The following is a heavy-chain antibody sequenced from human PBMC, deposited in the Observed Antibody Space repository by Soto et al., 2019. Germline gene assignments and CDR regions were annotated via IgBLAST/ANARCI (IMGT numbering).Heavy chain of an antibody. V-gene: IGHV4-34*01. CDR1: GGSFSGYY. J-gene: IGHJ6*02. CDR3: ARLKRAYGSGSYFSGPNYYGMDV. D-gene: IGHD3-10*01. Sequence: PSETLSLTCAVYGGSFSGYYWSWIRQPPGKGLEWIGEINHSGSTNYNPSLKSRVTISVDTSKNQFSLKLSSVTTADTAVYYCARLKRAYGSGSYFSGPNYYGMDVWGQGTTVTVSS. CDR2: INHSGST.